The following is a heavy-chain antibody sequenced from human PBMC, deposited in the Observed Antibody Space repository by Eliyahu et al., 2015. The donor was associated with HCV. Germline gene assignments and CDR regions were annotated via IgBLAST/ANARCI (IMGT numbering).Heavy chain of an antibody. Sequence: EVQLLESGGGLVQPGGSLRLSCAASGXTFSSYAMSWVRQAPGKGLEWVSAISGSGGSTYYADSVKGRFTISRDNSKNTLYLQMNSLRAEDTAVYYCAKHYDSSGYYDYWGQGTLVTVSS. J-gene: IGHJ4*02. D-gene: IGHD3-22*01. CDR1: GXTFSSYA. CDR2: ISGSGGST. V-gene: IGHV3-23*01. CDR3: AKHYDSSGYYDY.